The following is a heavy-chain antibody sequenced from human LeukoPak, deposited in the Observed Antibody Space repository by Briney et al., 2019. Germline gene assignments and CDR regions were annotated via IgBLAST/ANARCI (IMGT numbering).Heavy chain of an antibody. CDR3: ARDLTYDFWSGYYSGYYYMAV. J-gene: IGHJ6*03. D-gene: IGHD3-3*01. Sequence: GGSLRLSCAASGFTFSSYWMSWVRQAPGKGLEWVANIKQDGSEKYYVDSVKGRFTISRDNAKNSLYLQMNSLRAEDAAVYDCARDLTYDFWSGYYSGYYYMAVWGKGTAVTVSS. CDR1: GFTFSSYW. V-gene: IGHV3-7*01. CDR2: IKQDGSEK.